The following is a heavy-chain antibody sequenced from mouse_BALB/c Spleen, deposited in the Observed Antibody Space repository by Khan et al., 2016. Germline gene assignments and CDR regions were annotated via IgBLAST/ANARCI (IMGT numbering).Heavy chain of an antibody. CDR2: ISDGGSYT. V-gene: IGHV5-4*02. D-gene: IGHD2-4*01. CDR1: GFTFSDYY. J-gene: IGHJ3*01. Sequence: EVELVESGGGLVKPGGSLKLSCAASGFTFSDYYMYWVRQTPEKRLEWVATISDGGSYTYYPASVKGRFTISRDNAKNNLYLQMSSLKSEDTAMYYCAREGLRRGFAYGGQGTLVTVSA. CDR3: AREGLRRGFAY.